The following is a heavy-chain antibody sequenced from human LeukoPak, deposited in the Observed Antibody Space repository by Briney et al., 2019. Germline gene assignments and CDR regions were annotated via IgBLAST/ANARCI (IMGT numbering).Heavy chain of an antibody. CDR2: IDPNSGGT. V-gene: IGHV1-2*02. J-gene: IGHJ2*01. D-gene: IGHD3-10*01. Sequence: ASVKVSCKASGYTFTSHYIHWVRQAPGQGLEWMGWIDPNSGGTNYAQKFLGSVTMTGDTSINTAFMELSRLRSDDTAIYYCARGRGTTMVRGVITNYFDLWGRGSLVTVSS. CDR1: GYTFTSHY. CDR3: ARGRGTTMVRGVITNYFDL.